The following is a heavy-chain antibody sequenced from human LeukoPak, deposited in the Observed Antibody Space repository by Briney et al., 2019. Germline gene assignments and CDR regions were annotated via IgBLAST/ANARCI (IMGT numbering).Heavy chain of an antibody. D-gene: IGHD5/OR15-5a*01. J-gene: IGHJ5*02. CDR2: IKQDGSVK. V-gene: IGHV3-7*01. CDR1: GFTFSTYW. Sequence: PGGSLRLSCAASGFTFSTYWMSWVRQTPEKGLEFVANIKQDGSVKNYMDSLKGRSTISRDNARESLYLEIDSLRADDTTVYYCARDPESSAFDPWGQGALVTVSS. CDR3: ARDPESSAFDP.